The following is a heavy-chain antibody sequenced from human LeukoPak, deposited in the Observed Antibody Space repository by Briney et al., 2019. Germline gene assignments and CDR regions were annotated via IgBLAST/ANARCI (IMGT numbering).Heavy chain of an antibody. CDR3: ARVWFGIYFDY. J-gene: IGHJ4*02. D-gene: IGHD3-10*01. V-gene: IGHV4-34*01. CDR1: GGSFSGYY. Sequence: SETLSLTCAVYGGSFSGYYWSWIRQPPGKGLEWIGEINHSGSTNYNPSLKSRVTISVDTSKNQFSLKLSSVTAADTAVYYCARVWFGIYFDYWGQGTLVTVSS. CDR2: INHSGST.